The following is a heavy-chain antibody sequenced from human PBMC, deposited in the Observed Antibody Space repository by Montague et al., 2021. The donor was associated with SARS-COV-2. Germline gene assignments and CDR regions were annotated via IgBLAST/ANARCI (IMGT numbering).Heavy chain of an antibody. V-gene: IGHV4-59*01. CDR3: ARGCLSYFGSGSHCYGMDV. D-gene: IGHD3-10*01. J-gene: IGHJ6*02. CDR1: GTSITSYY. Sequence: SETLSLTCSVSGTSITSYYWNWIRQPPGKGLEWIGYISDSGSTNYNPSLKSRVTMSVDTSKNQMSLKLTSVTAADTAVYYCARGCLSYFGSGSHCYGMDVWGQGTTVTVSS. CDR2: ISDSGST.